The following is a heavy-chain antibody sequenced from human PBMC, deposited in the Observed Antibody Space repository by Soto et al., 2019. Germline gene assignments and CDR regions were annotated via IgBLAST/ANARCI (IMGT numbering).Heavy chain of an antibody. V-gene: IGHV6-1*01. CDR1: GDSVSSNRAA. J-gene: IGHJ6*02. CDR2: TYYRSKWYN. CDR3: ARSSGWDNYYYYGMDV. Sequence: SQTLSLTCAISGDSVSSNRAAWNWIRQSPSRGLEWLGRTYYRSKWYNDYAVSVKSRITINPDTSKNQFSLQLNSVTPEDTAVYYCARSSGWDNYYYYGMDVWGQGTTVTVSS. D-gene: IGHD6-19*01.